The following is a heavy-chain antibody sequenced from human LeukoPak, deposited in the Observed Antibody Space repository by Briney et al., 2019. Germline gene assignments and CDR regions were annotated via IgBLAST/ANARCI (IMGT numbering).Heavy chain of an antibody. V-gene: IGHV4-39*07. CDR3: VLFTMVRGVPG. Sequence: PSETLSLTCTVSGGSLSTSYYWGWIRQPPGKGLEWIGSIHYSGSTYYNPSLKSRVTISVDTSKNQFSLKLSSVTAADTAVYYCVLFTMVRGVPGWGQGTLVTVSS. CDR2: IHYSGST. J-gene: IGHJ4*02. D-gene: IGHD3-10*01. CDR1: GGSLSTSYY.